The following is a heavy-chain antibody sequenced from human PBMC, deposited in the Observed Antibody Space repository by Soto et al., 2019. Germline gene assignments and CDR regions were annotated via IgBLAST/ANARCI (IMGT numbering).Heavy chain of an antibody. CDR2: ISGDGRSM. J-gene: IGHJ2*01. D-gene: IGHD3-22*01. V-gene: IGHV3-74*01. CDR1: GFIFSDYW. Sequence: DVQLVESGGGLVQPGESLRLSCAASGFIFSDYWMHWVRQVPGKGLEWVARISGDGRSMSYADSVKGRFTISSDNAKGTLYLQMNSLRGEDSAVYYCATPIEDSSRGNYYFHVWGRGTLVTVSS. CDR3: ATPIEDSSRGNYYFHV.